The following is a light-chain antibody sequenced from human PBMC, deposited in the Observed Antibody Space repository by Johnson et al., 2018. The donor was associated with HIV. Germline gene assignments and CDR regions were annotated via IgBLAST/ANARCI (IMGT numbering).Light chain of an antibody. J-gene: IGLJ1*01. CDR2: DNN. Sequence: QSVLTQPPSVSAAPGQKVTISCSGSSSNIGRNYVSWYQQLPGTAPKLLIFDNNKRPSGIPDRFSGSKSGTSATLGITGLQTGDEADYYCGTWDNSLSANVCGTGTKVTVL. V-gene: IGLV1-51*01. CDR3: GTWDNSLSANV. CDR1: SSNIGRNY.